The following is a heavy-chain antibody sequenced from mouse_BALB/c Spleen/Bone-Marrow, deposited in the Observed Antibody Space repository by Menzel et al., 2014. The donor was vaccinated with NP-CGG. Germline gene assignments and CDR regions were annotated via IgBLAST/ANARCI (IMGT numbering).Heavy chain of an antibody. CDR2: INPSTGYT. CDR1: GYTFTNYW. J-gene: IGHJ2*01. CDR3: ARIYYYGRDY. Sequence: QVQLQQPGAELAKPGASVKMSCKASGYTFTNYWMHWVKQRPGQGLEWIGYINPSTGYTEYNQKFKDKATLTADKSSSTAYMQLSSLTSEDSAAYYCARIYYYGRDYWGQGTTLTVSS. D-gene: IGHD1-1*01. V-gene: IGHV1-7*01.